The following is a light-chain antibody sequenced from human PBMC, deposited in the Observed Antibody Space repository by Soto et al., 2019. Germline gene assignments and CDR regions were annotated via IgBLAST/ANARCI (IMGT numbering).Light chain of an antibody. V-gene: IGKV1-9*01. J-gene: IGKJ4*01. CDR2: GAS. CDR3: QQVKRSPLT. CDR1: EDISSY. Sequence: DIQLTQSPSFLSASVGERVSITCRASEDISSYLAWYQRKPGKAPKVLISGASTLQSGVPSSFSGSGSGTEFTLTISSLQPEDFATYYCQQVKRSPLTFGGGTKVEIK.